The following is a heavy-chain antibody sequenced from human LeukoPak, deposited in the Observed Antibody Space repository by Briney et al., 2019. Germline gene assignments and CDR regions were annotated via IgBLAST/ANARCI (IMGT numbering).Heavy chain of an antibody. Sequence: ASVKVSCKTSGYTFSSYGITWVRQAPGQGLEWMGWISADSGKTKYVQRLQGRVTMTTDSSTSTAYMELRSLRSDDTAVYYCARAGLIVAGGPDYWGQGTLVTVSS. CDR3: ARAGLIVAGGPDY. V-gene: IGHV1-18*01. D-gene: IGHD6-19*01. J-gene: IGHJ4*02. CDR1: GYTFSSYG. CDR2: ISADSGKT.